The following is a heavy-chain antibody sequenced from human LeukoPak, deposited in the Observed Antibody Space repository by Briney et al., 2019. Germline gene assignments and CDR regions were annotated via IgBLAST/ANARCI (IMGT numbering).Heavy chain of an antibody. CDR3: AKSYYDFWSGYYQTFDY. V-gene: IGHV3-66*02. Sequence: GGSLRLSCAASGFTVSSNYMSWVRQAPGKGLEWVSVIYSGGSTYYADSVKGRFTISRDNSKNTLYLQMNSLRAEDTAVYYCAKSYYDFWSGYYQTFDYWGQGTLVTVSS. J-gene: IGHJ4*02. CDR1: GFTVSSNY. CDR2: IYSGGST. D-gene: IGHD3-3*01.